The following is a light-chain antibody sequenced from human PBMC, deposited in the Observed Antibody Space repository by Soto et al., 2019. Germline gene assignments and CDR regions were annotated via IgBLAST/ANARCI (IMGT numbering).Light chain of an antibody. Sequence: IVLTQSRGTLSASPGERVPLSCSASQSVSSNLAWYQQKPGQAPSLLIYGAFTRATGIPARFSGTGSGTEFTLIISSLQSEDFAVYYCQQYNNWPPWTFGQGTKVDIK. J-gene: IGKJ1*01. V-gene: IGKV3-15*01. CDR2: GAF. CDR1: QSVSSN. CDR3: QQYNNWPPWT.